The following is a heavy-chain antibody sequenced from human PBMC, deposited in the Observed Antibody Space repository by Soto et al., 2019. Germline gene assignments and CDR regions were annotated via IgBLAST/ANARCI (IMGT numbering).Heavy chain of an antibody. V-gene: IGHV5-51*01. CDR2: IYPGDSDT. Sequence: PGESLKISCKGSGYSFTSYWIGWVRQMPGKGLEWMGIIYPGDSDTRYSPSFQGQVTISADKSISTAYLQWTSLKASDTAMYFCTRQIAAAGQDYWGQGTLVTVSS. J-gene: IGHJ4*02. CDR1: GYSFTSYW. D-gene: IGHD6-13*01. CDR3: TRQIAAAGQDY.